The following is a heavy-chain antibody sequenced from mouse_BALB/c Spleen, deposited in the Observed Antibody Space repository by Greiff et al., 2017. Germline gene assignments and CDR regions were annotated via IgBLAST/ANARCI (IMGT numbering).Heavy chain of an antibody. CDR2: IDPENGNT. D-gene: IGHD2-10*01. CDR1: GFNIKDYY. V-gene: IGHV14-1*02. Sequence: EVKLMESGAELVRPGALVKLSCKASGFNIKDYYMHWVKQRPEQGLEWIGWIDPENGNTIYDPKFQGKASITADTSSNTAYLQLSSLTSEDTAVYYCARGVAYYGFAYWGQGTLVTVSA. J-gene: IGHJ3*01. CDR3: ARGVAYYGFAY.